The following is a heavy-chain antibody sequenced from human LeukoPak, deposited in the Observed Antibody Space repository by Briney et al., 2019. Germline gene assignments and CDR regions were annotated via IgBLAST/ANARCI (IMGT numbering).Heavy chain of an antibody. CDR1: GFTFSDYG. J-gene: IGHJ5*01. Sequence: PGRPLRLSCAASGFTFSDYGIHWVRQAPGKGLEWVAVIWYDGTNKYYGDSVKGRFTISSDNSKNTLYLQMNSLRAEDTAVYYCAKDRGSYSTTADSWGQGTLVTVSS. CDR3: AKDRGSYSTTADS. CDR2: IWYDGTNK. V-gene: IGHV3-33*06. D-gene: IGHD1-26*01.